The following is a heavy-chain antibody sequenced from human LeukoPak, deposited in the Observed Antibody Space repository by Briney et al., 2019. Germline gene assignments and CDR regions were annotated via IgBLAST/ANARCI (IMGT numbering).Heavy chain of an antibody. V-gene: IGHV4-61*05. CDR2: IYYSGST. CDR1: GDSISSSTYY. D-gene: IGHD1-26*01. CDR3: ARLASGSYGPLTPFDY. J-gene: IGHJ4*02. Sequence: PSETLSLTCTVSGDSISSSTYYWGWIRQPPGKGLEWIGDIYYSGSTNYNPSLKSRVTISVDTSKNQFSLRLSSVTAADTAVYYSARLASGSYGPLTPFDYWGQGTLVTVSS.